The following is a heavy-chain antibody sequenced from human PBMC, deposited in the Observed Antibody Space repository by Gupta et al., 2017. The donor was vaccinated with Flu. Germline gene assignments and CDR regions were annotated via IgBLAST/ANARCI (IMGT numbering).Heavy chain of an antibody. CDR1: GGSFSGYY. CDR2: INHSGST. Sequence: QVQLQQWGAGLLKPSETLSLTCAVYGGSFSGYYWSWIRQPPGKGLEWIGEINHSGSTNYNPSLKSRVTIAVDTAKTQFAMKMSSVTAADTAVYYAASGNGVLLFTYWGQGTMVTVSS. CDR3: ASGNGVLLFTY. J-gene: IGHJ4*02. D-gene: IGHD2-8*01. V-gene: IGHV4-34*01.